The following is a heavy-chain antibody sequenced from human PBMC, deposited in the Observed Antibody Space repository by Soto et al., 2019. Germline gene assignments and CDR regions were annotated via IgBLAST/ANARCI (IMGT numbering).Heavy chain of an antibody. Sequence: ASVKVSCKASGNTVPNYAIHWVRQAPGQRLEWMGWTNGGNGNTKYSQKFQGRVTITRDTSASTAYMELSSLRSEDTAVYYCARVSGWYHLDYWGQGTLVTVSS. CDR3: ARVSGWYHLDY. J-gene: IGHJ4*02. D-gene: IGHD6-19*01. V-gene: IGHV1-3*01. CDR2: TNGGNGNT. CDR1: GNTVPNYA.